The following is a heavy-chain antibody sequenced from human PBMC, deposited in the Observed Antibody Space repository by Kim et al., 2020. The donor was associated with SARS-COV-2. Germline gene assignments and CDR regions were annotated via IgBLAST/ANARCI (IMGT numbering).Heavy chain of an antibody. J-gene: IGHJ4*02. V-gene: IGHV4-39*01. CDR2: IYYSGST. CDR1: GGSISSSSYY. CDR3: ARLGCSSTSCYPDYNNDY. Sequence: SETLSLTCTVSGGSISSSSYYWGWIRQPPGKGLEWIGSIYYSGSTYYNPSLKSRVTISIDTSKNQFSLKLSSVTAADTAVYYCARLGCSSTSCYPDYNNDYWGQGTLVTVSS. D-gene: IGHD2-2*01.